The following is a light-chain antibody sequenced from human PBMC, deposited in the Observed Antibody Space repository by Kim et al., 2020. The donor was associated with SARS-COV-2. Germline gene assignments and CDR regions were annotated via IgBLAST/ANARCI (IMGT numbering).Light chain of an antibody. CDR3: CSYVRIYTYV. V-gene: IGLV2-11*01. Sequence: QSALTQPRSVSGSPGQSVTISCTGTSSDVGGYNYVSWYQQYPGKVPKLIIFDVNKRPLGVPDRFSGSKSGNTASLTISGLQADDEADYYCCSYVRIYTYVFGSGTKVTVL. CDR1: SSDVGGYNY. J-gene: IGLJ1*01. CDR2: DVN.